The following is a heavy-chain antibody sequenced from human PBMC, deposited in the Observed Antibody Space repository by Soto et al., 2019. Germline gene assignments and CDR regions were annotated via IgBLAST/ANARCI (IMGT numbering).Heavy chain of an antibody. CDR3: ARDFYYHGSGTMGGYFDY. Sequence: EVQLVESGGGLVQPGGSLRLSCAASGVTVSSNYMSWVRQAPGKGLEWVSVIYSGGSTYYADSVKGRFTISRDNSNHTXXLQMNSLRAEDTAVYYCARDFYYHGSGTMGGYFDYWGQGTLVTVSS. D-gene: IGHD3-10*01. CDR1: GVTVSSNY. J-gene: IGHJ4*02. V-gene: IGHV3-66*01. CDR2: IYSGGST.